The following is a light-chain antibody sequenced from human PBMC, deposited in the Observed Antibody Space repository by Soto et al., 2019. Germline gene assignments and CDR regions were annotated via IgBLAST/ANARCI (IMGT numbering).Light chain of an antibody. CDR2: GAS. CDR3: QQYGSSTPNT. CDR1: QSVSSSY. J-gene: IGKJ2*01. V-gene: IGKV3-20*01. Sequence: EIVLTQSPGTLSLSPGERATLSCRASQSVSSSYLAWYQQKPGQAPRLLIYGASSRATGIPDRFSGSGSGTDFTLTLSRLEPEDFAVYYCQQYGSSTPNTFGQGTKLEIK.